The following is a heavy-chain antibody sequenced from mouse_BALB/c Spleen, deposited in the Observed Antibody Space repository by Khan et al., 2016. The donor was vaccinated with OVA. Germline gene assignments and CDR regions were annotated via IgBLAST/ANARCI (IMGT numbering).Heavy chain of an antibody. CDR1: GYSFTGYF. J-gene: IGHJ2*01. CDR3: ARIYGSDFDY. D-gene: IGHD1-1*01. CDR2: INPHIGET. V-gene: IGHV1-20*02. Sequence: VQLKESGPELVKPGASVKISCKASGYSFTGYFMHWVMQSHGKSLEWIGRINPHIGETFYNQKFKGKAILTVDESSSTAHMELRSLASEDSAVYFCARIYGSDFDYWGQGTTLTVSS.